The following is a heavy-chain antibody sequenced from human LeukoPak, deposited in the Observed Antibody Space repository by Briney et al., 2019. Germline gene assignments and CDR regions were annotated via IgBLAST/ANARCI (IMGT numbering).Heavy chain of an antibody. CDR1: GGSFSGYY. CDR3: ARDFRGGYDFWSGYYTPYYFDY. J-gene: IGHJ4*02. D-gene: IGHD3-3*01. Sequence: SETLSLTCAVYGGSFSGYYWSWIRQPPGKGLEWIGSMYYSGSTYYNPSLKSRVTISVDTSKNHFSLKLSSVTAADTAVYYCARDFRGGYDFWSGYYTPYYFDYWGQGTLVTVSP. V-gene: IGHV4-34*01. CDR2: MYYSGST.